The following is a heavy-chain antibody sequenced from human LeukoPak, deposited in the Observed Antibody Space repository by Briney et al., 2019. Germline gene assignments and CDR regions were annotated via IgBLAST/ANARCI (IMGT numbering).Heavy chain of an antibody. J-gene: IGHJ4*02. CDR1: GFTFSSYA. Sequence: GSLRLSCAASGFTFSSYAMHWVRQAPGKGLEWVSSISSSSSYIYYADSVKGRFTISRDNAKNSLYLQMNSLRAEDTAVYYCARHRRYGGNSGSDYWGQGTLVTVSS. V-gene: IGHV3-21*01. CDR2: ISSSSSYI. D-gene: IGHD4-23*01. CDR3: ARHRRYGGNSGSDY.